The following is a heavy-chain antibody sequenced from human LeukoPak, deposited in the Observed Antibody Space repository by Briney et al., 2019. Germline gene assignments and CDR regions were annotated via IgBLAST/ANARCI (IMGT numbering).Heavy chain of an antibody. CDR3: AKDATASPYFHWFDN. D-gene: IGHD3-9*01. V-gene: IGHV3-23*01. Sequence: PGGSLRLSCAASGFTFSSYAMNWVRRAPGKGLEWVAGISSGDRTFHAESVKGRFTISRDKSKDTLYLQMNSPRAEDTAVYYCAKDATASPYFHWFDNWGQGTQVIVSS. CDR2: ISSGDRT. CDR1: GFTFSSYA. J-gene: IGHJ4*02.